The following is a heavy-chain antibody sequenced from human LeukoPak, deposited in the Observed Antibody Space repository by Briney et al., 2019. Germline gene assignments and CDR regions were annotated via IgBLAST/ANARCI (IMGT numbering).Heavy chain of an antibody. CDR2: ITASGTAM. J-gene: IGHJ4*02. V-gene: IGHV3-48*02. Sequence: GGSLRLSCAASGFTFSSYSMNWVRRAPGKGLEWVSHITASGTAMFYADSVKGRFTISRDNAKNSLYLQMNSLRDEDTAVYYCASSGSYRFDYWGQGTLVTVSS. D-gene: IGHD1-26*01. CDR1: GFTFSSYS. CDR3: ASSGSYRFDY.